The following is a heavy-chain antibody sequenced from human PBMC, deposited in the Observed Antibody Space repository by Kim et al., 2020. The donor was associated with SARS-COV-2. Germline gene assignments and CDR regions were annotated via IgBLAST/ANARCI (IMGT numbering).Heavy chain of an antibody. Sequence: VKGRRTITRDNAKNTLYLQMNRMRAEDTAVYYCASEGEVVVVSAPADFDYWGQGTLVTVSS. J-gene: IGHJ4*02. CDR3: ASEGEVVVVSAPADFDY. V-gene: IGHV3-74*01. D-gene: IGHD2-2*01.